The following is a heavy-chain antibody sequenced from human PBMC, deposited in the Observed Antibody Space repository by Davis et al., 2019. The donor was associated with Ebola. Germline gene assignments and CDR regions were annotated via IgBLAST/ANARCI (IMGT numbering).Heavy chain of an antibody. D-gene: IGHD4-17*01. J-gene: IGHJ6*02. CDR3: ATEKFLDGDLFYDYRLDD. CDR2: INAGNGNT. Sequence: SVPVPRQASRYSFPSYAMHCVRQAPGQRLEGMGWINAGNGNTKYSQKSQGRVTITRDTSPSTAYMELGSLRSEDTAVYYCATEKFLDGDLFYDYRLDDWGQGTTVTVSS. CDR1: RYSFPSYA. V-gene: IGHV1-3*01.